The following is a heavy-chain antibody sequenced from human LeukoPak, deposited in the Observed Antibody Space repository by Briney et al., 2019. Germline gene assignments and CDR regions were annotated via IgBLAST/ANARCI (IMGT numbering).Heavy chain of an antibody. CDR1: GFTFSSYA. CDR3: ARDLPSPLGYGDYGYYFDY. Sequence: PGGSLRLSCAASGFTFSSYAMSWVRQAPGKGLEWVSAISGSGGSTYYADSVKGRFTISRDNAKNSLYLQMNSLRAEDTAVYYCARDLPSPLGYGDYGYYFDYWGQGTLVTVSS. CDR2: ISGSGGST. J-gene: IGHJ4*02. V-gene: IGHV3-23*01. D-gene: IGHD4-17*01.